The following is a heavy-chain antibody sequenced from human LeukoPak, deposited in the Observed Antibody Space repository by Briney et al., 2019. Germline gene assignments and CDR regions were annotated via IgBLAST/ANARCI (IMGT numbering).Heavy chain of an antibody. D-gene: IGHD3-3*01. Sequence: GGYLRLFCAASGFTFSSYWMHWVRQAPGKGLVWVSRINSDGSSTSYADSVKGRFTISRDNAKNTLYLRMNSLRAEDTAVYYCASTPSYDFWSGKYRAPDYWGQGTLVTVSS. CDR1: GFTFSSYW. J-gene: IGHJ4*02. CDR2: INSDGSST. CDR3: ASTPSYDFWSGKYRAPDY. V-gene: IGHV3-74*01.